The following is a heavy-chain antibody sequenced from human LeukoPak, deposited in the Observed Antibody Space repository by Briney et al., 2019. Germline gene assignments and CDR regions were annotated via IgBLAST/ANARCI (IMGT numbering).Heavy chain of an antibody. CDR1: GGSFSGYY. CDR2: INHSGST. CDR3: ARASGLRYFDWSRKNWFDP. J-gene: IGHJ5*02. Sequence: SETLSLTCAVYGGSFSGYYWSWIRQPPGKALEWIGEINHSGSTNYNTSLKSRVTISVDTSKNQFSLKLSSVTAADTAVYYCARASGLRYFDWSRKNWFDPWGQGTLVTVSS. D-gene: IGHD3-9*01. V-gene: IGHV4-34*01.